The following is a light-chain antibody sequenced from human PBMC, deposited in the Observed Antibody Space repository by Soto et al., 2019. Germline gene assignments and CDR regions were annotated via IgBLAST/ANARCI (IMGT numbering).Light chain of an antibody. CDR3: QQYNSYPYT. CDR2: KAS. V-gene: IGKV1-5*03. Sequence: DIQMTQSPSTLSASVGDRVTITCRASQSISSWLAWYQQKPGKAPKLLIYKASSLESGVPSRFSGSGSGTEFPLTISSRQPDDFATYSCQQYNSYPYTFGQGTKLEIK. CDR1: QSISSW. J-gene: IGKJ2*01.